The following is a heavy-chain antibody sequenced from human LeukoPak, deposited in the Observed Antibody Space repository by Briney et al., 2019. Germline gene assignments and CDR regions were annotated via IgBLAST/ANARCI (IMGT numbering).Heavy chain of an antibody. J-gene: IGHJ3*02. CDR1: GFTSGNYW. V-gene: IGHV3-7*01. CDR3: ARFIASPGPDAFDI. CDR2: IKQDGIET. Sequence: GGSLRPSCAASGFTSGNYWMSWVRQAPGQRLEWLANIKQDGIETYYLDSVKGRFTISRDSARNSVYLQMNSLRADETAVYFCARFIASPGPDAFDIWGQGTLVTVSS. D-gene: IGHD6-13*01.